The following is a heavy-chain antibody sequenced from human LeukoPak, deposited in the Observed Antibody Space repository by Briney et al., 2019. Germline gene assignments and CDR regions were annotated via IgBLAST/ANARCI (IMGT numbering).Heavy chain of an antibody. CDR1: GGSFGGSY. D-gene: IGHD6-13*01. CDR3: ARRPYSSSWYLNLGWFDP. V-gene: IGHV4-34*12. Sequence: SETLSLTCAVYGGSFGGSYGSWIRQPPGRGRDGLGELINSGSTNYNPSLKSRVTISEDTSKNQFSLKLSSVTAADTAVYYCARRPYSSSWYLNLGWFDPWGQGTLVTVSS. CDR2: LINSGST. J-gene: IGHJ5*02.